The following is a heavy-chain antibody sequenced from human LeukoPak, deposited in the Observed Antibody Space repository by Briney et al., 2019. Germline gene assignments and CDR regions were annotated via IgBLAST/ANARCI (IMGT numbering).Heavy chain of an antibody. CDR3: ARGCDSRFSSSTSCYVVWFDP. D-gene: IGHD2-2*01. CDR2: IIPIFGTA. CDR1: GGTFSSYA. J-gene: IGHJ5*02. V-gene: IGHV1-69*06. Sequence: EASVKVSCKASGGTFSSYAISWVRQAPGQGLEWMGGIIPIFGTANYAQKFQGRVTITADKSTSTAYMELSSLRSEDTAVYYCARGCDSRFSSSTSCYVVWFDPWGQGTLVTVSS.